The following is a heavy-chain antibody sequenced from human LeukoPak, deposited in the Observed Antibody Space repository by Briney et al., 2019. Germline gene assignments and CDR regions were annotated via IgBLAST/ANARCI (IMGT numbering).Heavy chain of an antibody. CDR1: GGSISSYY. J-gene: IGHJ1*01. V-gene: IGHV4-59*08. CDR3: ARLTGYSSGWYRYFQH. D-gene: IGHD6-19*01. CDR2: IYYSGST. Sequence: SETLSLTCTVPGGSISSYYWSWFRQPPGKGLEWIGYIYYSGSTNYNPSLKSRVTMSVDTSKNQFSLKLSSVTAADTAVYYCARLTGYSSGWYRYFQHWGQGTLVTVSS.